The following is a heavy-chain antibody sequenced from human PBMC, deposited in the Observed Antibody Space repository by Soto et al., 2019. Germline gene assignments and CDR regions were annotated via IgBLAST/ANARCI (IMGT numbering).Heavy chain of an antibody. CDR2: INSDGSST. V-gene: IGHV3-74*01. J-gene: IGHJ4*02. CDR1: GFTFSNSW. Sequence: EVQLVDSGGGLVQPGGSLRLSCAASGFTFSNSWMHWVRQAPGKGLVWVSRINSDGSSTSYADSVKGRVTISRDNAKNTLYLQMTSLRAEDTAVYYCASGLVEYSSSWYDYWGQGTLVTVSS. D-gene: IGHD6-13*01. CDR3: ASGLVEYSSSWYDY.